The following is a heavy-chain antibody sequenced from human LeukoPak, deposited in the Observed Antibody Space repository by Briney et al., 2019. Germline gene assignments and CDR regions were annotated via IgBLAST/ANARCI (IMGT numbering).Heavy chain of an antibody. D-gene: IGHD4-17*01. CDR2: MYSGGRT. J-gene: IGHJ4*02. CDR3: ASGGDYGDYSN. V-gene: IGHV3-53*01. CDR1: GLTVSNTY. Sequence: GGSLRLSCAASGLTVSNTYMSWVRQAPGKGLEWVSVMYSGGRTFYADSVKGRFTISRDNSKNTLYLQMNNLRAEDTAVYFCASGGDYGDYSNWGQGTLVTVSS.